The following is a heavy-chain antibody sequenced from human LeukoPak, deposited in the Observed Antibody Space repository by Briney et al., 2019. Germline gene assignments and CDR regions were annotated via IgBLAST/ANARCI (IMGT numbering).Heavy chain of an antibody. Sequence: PGGSLRLSCAASGFTFSSYAMHWVRQAPGKGLEWVAVISYDGSNKYYADSVKGRFTISRDNSKNTLYLQMNSLRAEDTAVYYCAREHQLPTMIVVVSTPDYWGQGTLVTVSS. CDR1: GFTFSSYA. D-gene: IGHD3-22*01. CDR2: ISYDGSNK. V-gene: IGHV3-30*04. CDR3: AREHQLPTMIVVVSTPDY. J-gene: IGHJ4*02.